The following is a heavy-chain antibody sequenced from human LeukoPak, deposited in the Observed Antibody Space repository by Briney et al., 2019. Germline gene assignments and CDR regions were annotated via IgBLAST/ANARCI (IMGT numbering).Heavy chain of an antibody. Sequence: SVKVSCKASGYTFTGYNMHWVRQAPGQGLEWMGRIIPIYGTANYAQKFQGRATITTDESTSTVYMELSSLRSEDTAVYYCARDVGLDNDFWSGDMDVWGKGTTVIVSS. CDR3: ARDVGLDNDFWSGDMDV. D-gene: IGHD3-3*01. CDR1: GYTFTGYN. J-gene: IGHJ6*03. V-gene: IGHV1-69*05. CDR2: IIPIYGTA.